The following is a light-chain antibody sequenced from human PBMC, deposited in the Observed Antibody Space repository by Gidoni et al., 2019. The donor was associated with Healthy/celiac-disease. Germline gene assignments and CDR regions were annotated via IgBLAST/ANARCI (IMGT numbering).Light chain of an antibody. J-gene: IGKJ5*01. V-gene: IGKV4-1*01. CDR2: WAS. CDR3: QQYYSTLIT. CDR1: QRVFYSSNNKNY. Sequence: DIGMTQSPDSLAVSLGERATINCKSSQRVFYSSNNKNYFAWYQQQPGQPPKLLIYWASTRESVVPDRFSGSGSGTDFSLPISILQAADVAVYYCQQYYSTLITFGQGTRLEIK.